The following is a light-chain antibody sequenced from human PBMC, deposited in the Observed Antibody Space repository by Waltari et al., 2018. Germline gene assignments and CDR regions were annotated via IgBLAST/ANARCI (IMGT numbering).Light chain of an antibody. CDR1: NSDVGNYNY. J-gene: IGLJ1*01. Sequence: QSVLTQPASVSGSPGQSISISCSGTNSDVGNYNYVSWYQQHPGKAPKLMIYNVDKRPSGVSDRFSGSKSGNTASLTISGLQAEDEADYYCNSYTSSRTYVFGTGTKVTVL. V-gene: IGLV2-14*03. CDR2: NVD. CDR3: NSYTSSRTYV.